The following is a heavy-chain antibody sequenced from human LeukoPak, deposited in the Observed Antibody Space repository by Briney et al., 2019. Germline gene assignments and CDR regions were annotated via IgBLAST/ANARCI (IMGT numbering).Heavy chain of an antibody. CDR3: ARDSGDYVWVG. J-gene: IGHJ4*02. D-gene: IGHD3-16*01. CDR2: IYHSGST. CDR1: GYSISSGYY. V-gene: IGHV4-38-2*02. Sequence: SETLSLTCTVSGYSISSGYYWGWIRQPPGKGLEWIGSIYHSGSTYYNPSLKSRVTISVDTSKNQFSLKLSSVTAADTAMYYCARDSGDYVWVGWGRGTLVTVSS.